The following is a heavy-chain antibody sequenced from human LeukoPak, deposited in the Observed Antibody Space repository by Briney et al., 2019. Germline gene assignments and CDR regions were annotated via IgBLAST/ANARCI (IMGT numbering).Heavy chain of an antibody. V-gene: IGHV4-61*01. CDR3: ARNRRGDYYYGMDV. CDR2: IYYSGST. CDR1: GGSVSSGSYY. D-gene: IGHD1-14*01. J-gene: IGHJ6*04. Sequence: SETLSLTCTVSGGSVSSGSYYWSWIRQPPGKGLEWIGYIYYSGSTNYNPSLKSRVTISVDTSKNQFSLKLSSVTAADTAVYYCARNRRGDYYYGMDVRGKGTTVTVSS.